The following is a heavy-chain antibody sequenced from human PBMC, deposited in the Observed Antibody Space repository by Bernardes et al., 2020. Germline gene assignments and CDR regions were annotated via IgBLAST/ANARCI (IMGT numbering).Heavy chain of an antibody. D-gene: IGHD6-13*01. Sequence: ASMKVSCKASGYTFTSYDINWVRQATGQGLEWMGWMNPNSGNTGYAQKFQGRVTMTRNTSISTAYMELSSLRSEDTAVYYCARTGQQLDPFDYWGQGTLVTVSS. CDR1: GYTFTSYD. J-gene: IGHJ4*02. CDR2: MNPNSGNT. CDR3: ARTGQQLDPFDY. V-gene: IGHV1-8*01.